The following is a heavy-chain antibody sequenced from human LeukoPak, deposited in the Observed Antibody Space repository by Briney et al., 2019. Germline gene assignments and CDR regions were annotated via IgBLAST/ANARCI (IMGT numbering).Heavy chain of an antibody. J-gene: IGHJ6*02. CDR2: ISYDGSNK. CDR3: ARGGIAVAGTWVYYYGMDV. Sequence: GGSLRLSCAASGFTFSSYAMHWVRQAPGKGLEWVAVISYDGSNKYYADSVKGRFTISRDNSKNTLYLQMNSVRAEDTAVYYCARGGIAVAGTWVYYYGMDVWGQGTTVTVSS. V-gene: IGHV3-30-3*01. CDR1: GFTFSSYA. D-gene: IGHD6-19*01.